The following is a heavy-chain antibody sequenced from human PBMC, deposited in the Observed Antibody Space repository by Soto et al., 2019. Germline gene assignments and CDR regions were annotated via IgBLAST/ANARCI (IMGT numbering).Heavy chain of an antibody. Sequence: SETLSLTCAVSGGSISSGGYSWSWIRQPPGKGLEWIGYIYHSGSTYYNPSLKSRVTISVDRSKNQFSLKLSSVTAADTAVYYCARESEYCSGGSCYHWFDPWGQGTLVTVSS. CDR1: GGSISSGGYS. D-gene: IGHD2-15*01. CDR2: IYHSGST. V-gene: IGHV4-30-2*01. J-gene: IGHJ5*02. CDR3: ARESEYCSGGSCYHWFDP.